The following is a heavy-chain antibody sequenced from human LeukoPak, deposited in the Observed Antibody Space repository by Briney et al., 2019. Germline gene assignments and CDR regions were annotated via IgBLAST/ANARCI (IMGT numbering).Heavy chain of an antibody. CDR2: ISSNGGST. D-gene: IGHD6-13*01. Sequence: PGGSLRLSCSASGFTFSSYAMHWVRQAPGKGLEYVSAISSNGGSTYYADSVKGRFTISRDNSKNTLYLQMNSLRAEDTAIYYCARDARQQLVRELDYWGQGTLVTVSS. CDR1: GFTFSSYA. CDR3: ARDARQQLVRELDY. V-gene: IGHV3-64*04. J-gene: IGHJ4*02.